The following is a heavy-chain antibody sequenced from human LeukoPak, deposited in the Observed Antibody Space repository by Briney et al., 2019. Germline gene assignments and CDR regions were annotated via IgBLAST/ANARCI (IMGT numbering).Heavy chain of an antibody. D-gene: IGHD1-26*01. CDR3: ARGWEVLDY. V-gene: IGHV3-21*01. J-gene: IGHJ4*02. Sequence: AGGSLRLSCAASGFTVSSNYMSWVRQAPGKGLEWVSSISSSSSYIYYADSVKGRFTISRDNAKNSLYLQMNSLRAEDTAVYYCARGWEVLDYWGQGTLVTVSS. CDR2: ISSSSSYI. CDR1: GFTVSSNY.